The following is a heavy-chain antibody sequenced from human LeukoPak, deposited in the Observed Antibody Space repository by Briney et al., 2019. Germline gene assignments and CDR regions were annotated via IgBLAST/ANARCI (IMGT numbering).Heavy chain of an antibody. CDR1: GGTMTTNSWY. V-gene: IGHV4-61*02. CDR3: TSTPAYYNFYYMDV. J-gene: IGHJ6*03. CDR2: IYTSGDT. Sequence: SETLSLTCTVSGGTMTTNSWYWTWIRQPAGKGLEWIGRIYTSGDTNYNPSLESRVTMSVDTSKNQFSLRLTSVTAADTAVYYCTSTPAYYNFYYMDVRGKGTTVIVSS.